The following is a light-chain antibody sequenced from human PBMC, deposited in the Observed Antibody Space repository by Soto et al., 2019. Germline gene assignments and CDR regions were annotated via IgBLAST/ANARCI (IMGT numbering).Light chain of an antibody. CDR1: TSKIGAPLD. V-gene: IGLV1-40*01. J-gene: IGLJ1*01. Sequence: QSVLTQPPSGSGPPGQGVSISCTGATSKIGAPLDVHWYQHLPGTPPKLLIYGDNNRPSGVPDRFSGSKSGTSASLAITRLQAEDEADYYCQSYDISLHNYVFGTGTKLTVL. CDR3: QSYDISLHNYV. CDR2: GDN.